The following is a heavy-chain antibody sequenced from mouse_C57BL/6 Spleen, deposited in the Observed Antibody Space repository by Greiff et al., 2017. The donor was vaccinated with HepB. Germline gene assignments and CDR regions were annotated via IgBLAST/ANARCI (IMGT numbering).Heavy chain of an antibody. CDR1: GYTFTSYW. V-gene: IGHV1-53*01. CDR2: INPSNGGT. J-gene: IGHJ3*01. Sequence: QVQLQQPGAELVKPGASVKMSCKASGYTFTSYWITWVKQRPGQGLEWIGNINPSNGGTNYNEKFKSKATLTVDKSSSTAYMQLSSLTSEDSAVCYCASGLGPFAYWGQGTLFTVSA. D-gene: IGHD4-1*01. CDR3: ASGLGPFAY.